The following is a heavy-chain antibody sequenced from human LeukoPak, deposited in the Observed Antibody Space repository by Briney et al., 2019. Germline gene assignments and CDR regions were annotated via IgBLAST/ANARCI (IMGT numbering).Heavy chain of an antibody. V-gene: IGHV1-8*01. CDR2: MNPNSGNT. J-gene: IGHJ3*02. CDR3: ARDRYPDDYGVLDAFDI. CDR1: GYTFTSYD. D-gene: IGHD4-17*01. Sequence: ASVKVSCKASGYTFTSYDINWVRQATGQGLEWMGWMNPNSGNTGYAQKFQGRVTMTRNTSISTAYMELSSLRSEDTAVYYCARDRYPDDYGVLDAFDIWGQGTMVTVSS.